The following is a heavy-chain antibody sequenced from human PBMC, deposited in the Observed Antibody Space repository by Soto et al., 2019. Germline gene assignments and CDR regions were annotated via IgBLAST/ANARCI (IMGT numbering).Heavy chain of an antibody. CDR3: ARGKKDIVVVPAAIDY. CDR2: IKQDGSEK. Sequence: EVQLVESGGGLVQPGGSLRLSCAASGFTFSSYWMSWVRQAPGKGLEWVANIKQDGSEKYYVDSVKGRFTISRDNAKNSLYLQMNSLRAEDTAVYYCARGKKDIVVVPAAIDYWGQGTLVTVSS. V-gene: IGHV3-7*01. J-gene: IGHJ4*02. D-gene: IGHD2-2*01. CDR1: GFTFSSYW.